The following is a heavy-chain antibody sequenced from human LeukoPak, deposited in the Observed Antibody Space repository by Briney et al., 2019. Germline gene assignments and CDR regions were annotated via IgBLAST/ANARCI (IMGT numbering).Heavy chain of an antibody. CDR3: ARDGLVSMITFGGVID. Sequence: PGGSLRPSCAASGFTFSSYWMSWVRQAPGKGLEWVANIKQDGSEKYYVDSVKGRFTISRDNAKNSLYLQMNSLRAEDTAVYYCARDGLVSMITFGGVIDWGQGTLVTVSS. CDR2: IKQDGSEK. J-gene: IGHJ4*02. D-gene: IGHD3-16*02. CDR1: GFTFSSYW. V-gene: IGHV3-7*01.